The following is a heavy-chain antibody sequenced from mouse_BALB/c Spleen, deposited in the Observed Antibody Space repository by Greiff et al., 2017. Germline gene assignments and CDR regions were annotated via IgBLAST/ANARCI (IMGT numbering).Heavy chain of an antibody. CDR3: ARELDGSMDY. V-gene: IGHV5-4*02. Sequence: EVQLVESGGGLVKPGGSLKLSCAASGFTFSDYYMYWVRQTPEKRLEWVATISDGGSYTYYPDSVKGRFTISRDNAKNNLYLQMSSLKSEDTAMYYCARELDGSMDYWGQGTSVTVSS. D-gene: IGHD2-3*01. CDR2: ISDGGSYT. J-gene: IGHJ4*01. CDR1: GFTFSDYY.